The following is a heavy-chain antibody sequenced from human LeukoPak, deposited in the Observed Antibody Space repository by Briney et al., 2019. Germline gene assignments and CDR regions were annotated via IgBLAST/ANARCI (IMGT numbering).Heavy chain of an antibody. V-gene: IGHV1-46*01. Sequence: ASVTVSCKASGYTFTSYYMHWVRQAPGQGLEWMGIINPSGGSTSYAQKFQGRVTMTRDTSTSTVYMELSSLRSEDTAVYYCARGGYSYGARYYFDYWGQGTLVTVSS. CDR3: ARGGYSYGARYYFDY. J-gene: IGHJ4*02. CDR1: GYTFTSYY. D-gene: IGHD5-18*01. CDR2: INPSGGST.